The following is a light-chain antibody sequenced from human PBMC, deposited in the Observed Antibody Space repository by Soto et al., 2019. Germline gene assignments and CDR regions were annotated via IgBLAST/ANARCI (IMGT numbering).Light chain of an antibody. J-gene: IGKJ1*01. CDR2: SAS. CDR3: QQYVSSPWT. Sequence: ELVLTQSPGTPSLSPGERATLSCRASQSVSSSYLAWYQQKPGQPPRLLIYSASSRATGIPDRFSGSGSGTDFTLTISRLEPGEFALYYCQQYVSSPWTFGQGTKVDIK. CDR1: QSVSSSY. V-gene: IGKV3-20*01.